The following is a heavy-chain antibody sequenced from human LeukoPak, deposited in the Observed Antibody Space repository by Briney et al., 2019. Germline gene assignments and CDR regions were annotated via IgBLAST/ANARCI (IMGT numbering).Heavy chain of an antibody. CDR2: ISTTSSHI. CDR3: ARGSTIVQRRDAFDI. J-gene: IGHJ3*02. V-gene: IGHV3-21*01. CDR1: GFTFSIYS. Sequence: GGSLRLSCAASGFTFSIYSMDWVRQAPGKGLEWVSSISTTSSHIYYADSVKGRFTISRDNAKNSMYLQMSSLRAEDTGVYYCARGSTIVQRRDAFDIWGQGTMVTVSP. D-gene: IGHD5-24*01.